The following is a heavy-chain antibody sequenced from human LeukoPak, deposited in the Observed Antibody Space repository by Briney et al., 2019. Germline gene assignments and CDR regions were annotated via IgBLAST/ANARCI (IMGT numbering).Heavy chain of an antibody. CDR1: GYSFTSYW. V-gene: IGHV5-51*01. CDR3: ARSSYYYDSSGYPKSAFFDY. CDR2: IYPGDSDT. J-gene: IGHJ4*02. D-gene: IGHD3-22*01. Sequence: GESLKISCKGSGYSFTSYWIGWVRQMPGKGLEWMGIIYPGDSDTRYSPSFQGQVTISAYKSISTAYLQWSSLKASDTAMYYCARSSYYYDSSGYPKSAFFDYWGQGTLVTVSS.